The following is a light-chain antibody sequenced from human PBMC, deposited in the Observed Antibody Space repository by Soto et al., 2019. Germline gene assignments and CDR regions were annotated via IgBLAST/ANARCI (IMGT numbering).Light chain of an antibody. CDR2: ESS. J-gene: IGKJ1*01. Sequence: IQLTHSPSSLSASLWYRFTITFRASQGISTLLAWYQQKPGKAPKVLIYESSLLQSGVPSRFSGSGSGTDFTLTISSLQPEDFATYYCQQSYSSPPTFGQGTKVDIK. CDR1: QGISTL. V-gene: IGKV1-9*01. CDR3: QQSYSSPPT.